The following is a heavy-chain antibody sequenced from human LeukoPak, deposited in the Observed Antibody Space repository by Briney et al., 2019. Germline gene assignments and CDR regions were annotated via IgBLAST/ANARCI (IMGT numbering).Heavy chain of an antibody. CDR1: GGSFSGYY. D-gene: IGHD3-10*01. CDR2: INHSGST. CDR3: ARDVSSHGSGRYGMDV. J-gene: IGHJ6*02. V-gene: IGHV4-34*01. Sequence: SETLSLTCAVYGGSFSGYYWSWIRQPPGKGLEWIGEINHSGSTNYNPSLKSRVTISVDTSKNQFSLKLSSVTAADTAVYCCARDVSSHGSGRYGMDVWGQGTTVTVSS.